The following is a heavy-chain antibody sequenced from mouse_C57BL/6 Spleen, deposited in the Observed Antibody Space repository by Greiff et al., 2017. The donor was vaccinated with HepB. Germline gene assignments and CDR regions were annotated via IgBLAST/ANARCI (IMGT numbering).Heavy chain of an antibody. CDR3: ARDDYYGSSRGYFDD. J-gene: IGHJ2*01. D-gene: IGHD1-1*01. CDR2: IDPSDSYT. Sequence: QVQLQQPGAELVMPGASVKLSCKASGYTFTSYWMHWVKQRPGQGLEWIGDIDPSDSYTNYNQKFKGKSTLTVDKSSSTAYMQLSSLTSEYAAVYYFARDDYYGSSRGYFDDWGQGTTLTVSS. V-gene: IGHV1-69*01. CDR1: GYTFTSYW.